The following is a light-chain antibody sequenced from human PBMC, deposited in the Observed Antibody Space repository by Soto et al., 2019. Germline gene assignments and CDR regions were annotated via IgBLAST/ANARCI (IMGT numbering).Light chain of an antibody. CDR3: QQCNSYSRT. V-gene: IGKV1-5*01. Sequence: DIQMTQSPSTLSASVGDRVTITCRASQSINSWLAWYQQKPGKAPKLLIYDASSLESGVPSRFSGSGSGTEFTLTISSLQPADFATYYCQQCNSYSRTFGQGTKVEIK. CDR1: QSINSW. J-gene: IGKJ1*01. CDR2: DAS.